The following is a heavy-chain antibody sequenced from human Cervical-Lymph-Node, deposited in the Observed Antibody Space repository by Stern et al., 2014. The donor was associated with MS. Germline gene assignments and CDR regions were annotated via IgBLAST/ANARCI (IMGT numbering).Heavy chain of an antibody. CDR3: ASPLHTTTAGGPPSDF. Sequence: EVQLVESGGGLVQPGGSLRLSCAASGFTFRGYAMSWVRQAPGKGLEWVSAISGSGNNSYYADSVKGRFTISRDNSKKSLYLQMNSLRADDTAVYYCASPLHTTTAGGPPSDFWGQGTLVTVSS. CDR2: ISGSGNNS. V-gene: IGHV3-23*04. CDR1: GFTFRGYA. D-gene: IGHD1-1*01. J-gene: IGHJ4*02.